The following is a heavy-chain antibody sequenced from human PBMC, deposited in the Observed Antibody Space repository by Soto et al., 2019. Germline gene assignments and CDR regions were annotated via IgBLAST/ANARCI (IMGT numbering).Heavy chain of an antibody. J-gene: IGHJ4*02. CDR2: ISGYNGNT. CDR1: GYTFTNYG. CDR3: ARGGRFAVADTDH. Sequence: QVQLVQSGVEVKKPGASVRVSCKASGYTFTNYGITWVRQAPGQGLEWLGWISGYNGNTNYAQKFQGRVTMTTDTSKSTAYMDLRSLRYDDTAVYYCARGGRFAVADTDHWGQGTLLTVSS. D-gene: IGHD3-3*01. V-gene: IGHV1-18*01.